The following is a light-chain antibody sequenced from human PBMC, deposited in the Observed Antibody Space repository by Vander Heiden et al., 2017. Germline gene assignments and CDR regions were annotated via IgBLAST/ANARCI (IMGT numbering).Light chain of an antibody. CDR1: SSDVGAYNY. Sequence: QSALTPPPSPSGSPGQSVTISRTGTSSDVGAYNYVSWYQQHPGKAPTLIIYDVTKRPSGVPDRFSGSKSGNTAFLTVSGLQAEDEADYYCSSHAGSSAVFGGGTTVTVL. CDR3: SSHAGSSAV. J-gene: IGLJ3*02. V-gene: IGLV2-8*01. CDR2: DVT.